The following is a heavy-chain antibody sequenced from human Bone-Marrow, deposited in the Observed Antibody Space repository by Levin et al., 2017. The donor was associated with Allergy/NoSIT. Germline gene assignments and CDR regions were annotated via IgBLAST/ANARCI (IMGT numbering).Heavy chain of an antibody. CDR3: ARDDADGHTLGY. CDR1: GFTFSSYG. CDR2: IWYDGSNE. V-gene: IGHV3-33*01. J-gene: IGHJ4*02. Sequence: GGSLRLSCAASGFTFSSYGMHWVRQAPGKGLECVAVIWYDGSNEYYIDSVKGRFTISRDNSKDTLYLEMTSLRAEDTAIYYCARDDADGHTLGYWGQGTLVTVSS.